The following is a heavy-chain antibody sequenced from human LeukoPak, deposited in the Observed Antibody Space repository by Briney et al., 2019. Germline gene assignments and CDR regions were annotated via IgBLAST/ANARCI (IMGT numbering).Heavy chain of an antibody. V-gene: IGHV4-59*08. D-gene: IGHD1-26*01. J-gene: IGHJ6*02. CDR1: GDSINNYY. Sequence: PSETLSLTCTVSGDSINNYYWSWIRQPPGKGLEWIGYIHYSGNTNYNPSLKSRVTISVDTSRNQFSLMLSSVTAADTAVYYCARESGGMDVWGQGTTVTVSS. CDR3: ARESGGMDV. CDR2: IHYSGNT.